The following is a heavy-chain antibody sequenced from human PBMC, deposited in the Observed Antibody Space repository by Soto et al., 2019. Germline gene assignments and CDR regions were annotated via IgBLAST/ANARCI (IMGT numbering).Heavy chain of an antibody. V-gene: IGHV1-18*04. CDR3: ARTNAPGIAAAGNYYYYGMDV. J-gene: IGHJ6*02. D-gene: IGHD6-13*01. CDR1: GYPFTSYG. Sequence: ASVKVSCKASGYPFTSYGISWLRHAPGQGLEWMGWISAYNGNTNYAQKLRGRVTMTTDTSTSTAYMELRSLRSGDTAVYDCARTNAPGIAAAGNYYYYGMDVWGQGTTVTVSS. CDR2: ISAYNGNT.